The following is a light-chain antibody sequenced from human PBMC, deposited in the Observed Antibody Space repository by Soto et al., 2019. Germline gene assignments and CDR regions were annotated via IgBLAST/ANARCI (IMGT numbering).Light chain of an antibody. Sequence: EIVMTQSPATLSVSPGERATLSCRASQYISNTLAWYQQKPGQAPRLLIYGASTRATGIPARFSGSGSGTEFTLTISSLQSEDVAVYYCQHYNNWPPWTFGNGTKVEI. J-gene: IGKJ1*01. CDR1: QYISNT. V-gene: IGKV3-15*01. CDR3: QHYNNWPPWT. CDR2: GAS.